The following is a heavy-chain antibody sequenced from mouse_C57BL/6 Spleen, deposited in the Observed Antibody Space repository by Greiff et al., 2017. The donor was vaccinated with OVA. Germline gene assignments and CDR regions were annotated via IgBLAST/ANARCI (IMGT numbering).Heavy chain of an antibody. J-gene: IGHJ2*01. Sequence: QVQLQQPGAELVKPGASVKMSCKASGYTFTSYWITWVKQRPGQGLEWIGDIYPGSGSTNYNEKFKSKATLTVDTSSSTAYMQLSSLTSEDSAVYYCAREFGGYYDVTRDYWGQGTTLTVSS. CDR3: AREFGGYYDVTRDY. CDR2: IYPGSGST. CDR1: GYTFTSYW. V-gene: IGHV1-55*01. D-gene: IGHD2-3*01.